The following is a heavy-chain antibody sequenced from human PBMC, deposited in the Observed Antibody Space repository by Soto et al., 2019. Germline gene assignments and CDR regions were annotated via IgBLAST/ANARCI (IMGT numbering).Heavy chain of an antibody. CDR1: GGSISSYY. J-gene: IGHJ5*02. V-gene: IGHV4-59*01. CDR3: ARNFGGYGSGSYGWFDP. D-gene: IGHD3-10*01. CDR2: IYYSGST. Sequence: SETLSLTCTASGGSISSYYWSWIRQPPGKGLEWIGYIYYSGSTNYNPSLKSRVTTSVDTSKNQFSLKLSSVPAADTAVYYCARNFGGYGSGSYGWFDPWGQGTLVTVSS.